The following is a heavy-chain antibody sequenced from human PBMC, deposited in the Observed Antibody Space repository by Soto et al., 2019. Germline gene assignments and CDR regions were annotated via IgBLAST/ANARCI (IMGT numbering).Heavy chain of an antibody. J-gene: IGHJ6*02. CDR1: GGSIKSGGYS. D-gene: IGHD2-15*01. CDR2: IYLSGAT. CDR3: ARGGYSEVAPFYYGMDV. V-gene: IGHV4-30-2*01. Sequence: TLSLTCAVSGGSIKSGGYSWRWIRQTPGKGLEWIGYIYLSGATYYNPSLESRVTISIDPSKNQFSLTLNSVTAADTAVYYCARGGYSEVAPFYYGMDVWGQGTTVTVS.